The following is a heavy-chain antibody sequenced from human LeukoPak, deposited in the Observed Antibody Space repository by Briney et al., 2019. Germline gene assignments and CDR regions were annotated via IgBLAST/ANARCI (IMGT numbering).Heavy chain of an antibody. D-gene: IGHD1-14*01. CDR2: INTDGSST. J-gene: IGHJ4*02. V-gene: IGHV3-74*01. CDR1: RFTFSTYA. Sequence: GGSLRLTCAASRFTFSTYAMSWVRQAPGKGLVWVSGINTDGSSTSYADSVKGRFTISRDNAKNTLYLEMNSLGAEDTALYYCAREILSPSRYWSQGTLVTVSS. CDR3: AREILSPSRY.